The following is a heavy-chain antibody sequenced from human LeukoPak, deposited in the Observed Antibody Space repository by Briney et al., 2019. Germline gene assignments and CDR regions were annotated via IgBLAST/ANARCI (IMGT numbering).Heavy chain of an antibody. CDR1: GGSFSGYY. J-gene: IGHJ4*02. Sequence: SETLSLTCAVYGGSFSGYYWSWIRQPPGKGLEWIGEINHSGSTNYNPSLKSRVTISVDTSKNQFSLKLSSVTAADTAVYYCARGTGYSSSWYPGVYYFDCWGQGTLVTVSS. D-gene: IGHD6-13*01. CDR3: ARGTGYSSSWYPGVYYFDC. CDR2: INHSGST. V-gene: IGHV4-34*01.